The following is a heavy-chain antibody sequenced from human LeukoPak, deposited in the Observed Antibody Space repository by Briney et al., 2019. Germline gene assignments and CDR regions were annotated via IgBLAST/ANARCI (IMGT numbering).Heavy chain of an antibody. J-gene: IGHJ4*02. CDR1: CYTFTSYG. D-gene: IGHD2-2*01. Sequence: GASVKVSCKASCYTFTSYGISWVRQAPGQGLAWMGWISAYNGNTNYAQKLQGRVTMTTDTSTSTAYMELRSLRSDDTAVYYCARAPPRVVPAAKFYFDYWGQGTLVTVSS. V-gene: IGHV1-18*01. CDR3: ARAPPRVVPAAKFYFDY. CDR2: ISAYNGNT.